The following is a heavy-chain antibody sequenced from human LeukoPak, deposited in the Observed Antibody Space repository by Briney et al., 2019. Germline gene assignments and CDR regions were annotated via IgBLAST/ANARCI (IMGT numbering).Heavy chain of an antibody. V-gene: IGHV1-18*01. Sequence: ASVKVSCKASGYTFTSYGISWVRQAPGQGLEWMGWISAYNGNTNYAQKLQGRVTMTTDTSTSTAYMELRSLRSDDTAVYYCARWKYYDFWRGSSFYYYMDVWGKGTTVTVSS. CDR3: ARWKYYDFWRGSSFYYYMDV. D-gene: IGHD3-3*01. J-gene: IGHJ6*03. CDR1: GYTFTSYG. CDR2: ISAYNGNT.